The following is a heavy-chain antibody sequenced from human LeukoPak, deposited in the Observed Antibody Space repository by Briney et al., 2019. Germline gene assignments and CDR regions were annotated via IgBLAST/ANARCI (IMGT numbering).Heavy chain of an antibody. V-gene: IGHV3-33*08. D-gene: IGHD3-16*01. Sequence: GMSLRLTCPSCGFTFNQYGLHWLRQAPCKGREWVAVIWNDGSNKYYADSVKGRFTISRDNSKYTLYLQMNSLRVEDTAVYYCARAVGPFDYWGQGTLVTVSS. J-gene: IGHJ4*02. CDR3: ARAVGPFDY. CDR1: GFTFNQYG. CDR2: IWNDGSNK.